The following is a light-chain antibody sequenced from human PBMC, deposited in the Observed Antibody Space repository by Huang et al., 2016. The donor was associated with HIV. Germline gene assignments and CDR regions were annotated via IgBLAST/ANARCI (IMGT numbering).Light chain of an antibody. J-gene: IGKJ4*01. V-gene: IGKV3-11*01. CDR2: DAS. CDR1: HKIDNH. Sequence: EIVLTQSPPTLSWYPGEAVTLSCKASHKIDNHLAWYQYKPGQPPRLLIYDASTRVTGIPARFSGGGSGTLFTLTIDNLQADDFALYFCQQHTDRPTFGGGSKV. CDR3: QQHTDRPT.